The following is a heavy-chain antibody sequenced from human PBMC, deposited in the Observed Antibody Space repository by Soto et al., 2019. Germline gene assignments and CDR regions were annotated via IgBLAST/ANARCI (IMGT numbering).Heavy chain of an antibody. CDR1: GFTFSNYG. CDR2: ISYDGDNE. D-gene: IGHD2-2*01. J-gene: IGHJ4*02. V-gene: IGHV3-30*18. Sequence: QVQLVESGGGVVQPGRSLRLSCAASGFTFSNYGMQWVRQAPGKGLEWVAIISYDGDNEYYADSVRGRFTISRDNSKNPLYLQTSSLRQEDTAVYYCAKDGGPVYCNSPGCSAKHFDYWGQGTLVTVSS. CDR3: AKDGGPVYCNSPGCSAKHFDY.